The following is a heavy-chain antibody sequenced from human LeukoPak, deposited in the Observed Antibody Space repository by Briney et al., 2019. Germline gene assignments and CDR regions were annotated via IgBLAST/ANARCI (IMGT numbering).Heavy chain of an antibody. CDR1: GFTFSNAW. CDR3: TRIDYGDYIIRR. Sequence: GGSLRLSCAASGFTFSNAWMSWVRQAPGKGLEWVGRIKSKTDGGTTDYAAPVKGRFTISRDDSKNTLYLQMNSLKTEDTAVYYCTRIDYGDYIIRRWGQGTLVTVSS. D-gene: IGHD4-17*01. J-gene: IGHJ4*02. CDR2: IKSKTDGGTT. V-gene: IGHV3-15*01.